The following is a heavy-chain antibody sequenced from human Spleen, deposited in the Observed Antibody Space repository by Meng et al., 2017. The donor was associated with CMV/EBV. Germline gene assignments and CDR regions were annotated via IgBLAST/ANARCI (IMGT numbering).Heavy chain of an antibody. CDR3: ARDRECSSTSCDIGDRYYYYGMDV. V-gene: IGHV3-21*01. CDR2: ISSSGSYI. J-gene: IGHJ6*02. CDR1: GITFKISW. D-gene: IGHD2-2*02. Sequence: GGSLRLSCAASGITFKISWMHWVRQAPGKGLEWVSFISSSGSYIYYADSMKGRFTISRDNAKNSLYLQINSLRAEDTAMYYCARDRECSSTSCDIGDRYYYYGMDVWGQGTTVTVSS.